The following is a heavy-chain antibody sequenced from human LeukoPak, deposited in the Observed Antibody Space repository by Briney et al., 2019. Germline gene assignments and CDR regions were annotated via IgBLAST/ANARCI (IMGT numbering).Heavy chain of an antibody. V-gene: IGHV3-23*01. Sequence: PGGSLRLSCAASGFTFSSYAMGWVRQAPGKGLEWVSAVSGSGGNTYYADSAKGRFTISRDNSKNTLYLQMNSLRAEDTAVYYCAKREMSTSYYFDYWGQGTLVTVSS. D-gene: IGHD5-24*01. CDR1: GFTFSSYA. J-gene: IGHJ4*02. CDR2: VSGSGGNT. CDR3: AKREMSTSYYFDY.